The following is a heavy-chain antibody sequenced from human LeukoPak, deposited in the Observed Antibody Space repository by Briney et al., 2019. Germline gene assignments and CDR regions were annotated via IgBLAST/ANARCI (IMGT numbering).Heavy chain of an antibody. CDR3: VRRPGEVTLDC. CDR2: IFYSGST. V-gene: IGHV4-39*01. J-gene: IGHJ4*02. D-gene: IGHD2-21*02. CDR1: ADSISRNSFY. Sequence: SQALSLTCTVDADSISRNSFYWGWVRQPPGKGLEWIGKIFYSGSTYYNPSLRGRVTLSLVTSKNQFSLNLSSVTAADTAVYCCVRRPGEVTLDCWGQGSLVIVSS.